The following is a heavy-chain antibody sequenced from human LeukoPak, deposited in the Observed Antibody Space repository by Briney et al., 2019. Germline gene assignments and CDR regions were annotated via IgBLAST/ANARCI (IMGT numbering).Heavy chain of an antibody. V-gene: IGHV4-59*01. Sequence: PSETLSLTCTVSVGSMSSYYWSWIRQPLGKGLEWIGYIYYSGSTNYNPSLKSRVTISVDTSKNQFSLKLSSVTAADTAVYYCARAPWGSYFDYWGQGTLVTVSS. CDR1: VGSMSSYY. CDR3: ARAPWGSYFDY. D-gene: IGHD7-27*01. J-gene: IGHJ4*02. CDR2: IYYSGST.